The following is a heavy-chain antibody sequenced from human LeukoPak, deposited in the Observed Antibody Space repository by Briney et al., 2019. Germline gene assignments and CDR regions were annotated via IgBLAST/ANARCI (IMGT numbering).Heavy chain of an antibody. V-gene: IGHV3-30*04. CDR2: ISYDGSNK. Sequence: GRSLRLSCAASGFTFSSYAMHWVRQAPGKGLEWVAVISYDGSNKYYADSVKGRFTISRDNSKNTLYLQMNSLRAEDTAIYYCTRSIYCSSTNCQDYWGQGTLVSVSS. J-gene: IGHJ4*02. CDR1: GFTFSSYA. D-gene: IGHD2-2*01. CDR3: TRSIYCSSTNCQDY.